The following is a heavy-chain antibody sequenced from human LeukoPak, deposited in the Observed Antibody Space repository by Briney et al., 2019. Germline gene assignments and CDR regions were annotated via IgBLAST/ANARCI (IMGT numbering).Heavy chain of an antibody. J-gene: IGHJ4*02. Sequence: SETLSLTCAVYGGSFSGYYWSWIRQPPGKGLEWIGEINHSGSTNYNPSLKSRVTISVDTSKNQFSLKLSSVTAADTAVYYCARGRNYYDSSGYYHRWGQGTLVTVSS. V-gene: IGHV4-34*01. CDR1: GGSFSGYY. CDR2: INHSGST. D-gene: IGHD3-22*01. CDR3: ARGRNYYDSSGYYHR.